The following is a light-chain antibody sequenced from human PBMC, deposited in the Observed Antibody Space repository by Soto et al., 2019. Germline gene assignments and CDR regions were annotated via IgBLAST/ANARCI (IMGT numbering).Light chain of an antibody. Sequence: IQLTQSPSSLSASVGDRATITCRASQGISSFLAWYQQKPGKAPRLLIYGASTLHSGVPSRFSGSGSGTDFTLTISSLQPEDFATYFCQHRSSYPPTFGGGTKVEI. CDR2: GAS. V-gene: IGKV1-9*01. CDR1: QGISSF. J-gene: IGKJ4*01. CDR3: QHRSSYPPT.